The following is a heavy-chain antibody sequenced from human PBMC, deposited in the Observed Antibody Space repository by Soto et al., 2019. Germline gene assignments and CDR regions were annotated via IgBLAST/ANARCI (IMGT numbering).Heavy chain of an antibody. CDR1: GGSFSGYY. CDR3: ARGDRYNWNDSFFDY. CDR2: INHSGST. Sequence: QVQLQQWGAGLLKPSETLSLTCAVYGGSFSGYYWSWIRQPPGKGLEWIGEINHSGSTNYNPSLKRRVTISVDTSKNQFSLKLSSVTAADTAVYYCARGDRYNWNDSFFDYWGQGTLVTVSS. V-gene: IGHV4-34*01. D-gene: IGHD1-1*01. J-gene: IGHJ4*02.